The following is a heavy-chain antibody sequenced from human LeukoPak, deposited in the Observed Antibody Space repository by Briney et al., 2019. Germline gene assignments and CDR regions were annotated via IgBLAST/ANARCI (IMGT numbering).Heavy chain of an antibody. D-gene: IGHD2-2*01. Sequence: PSQTLSLTCTVSGGSIISGTYYWSWIRQPAGKALEWIGRIYSSGRPSYNPSLESRVTISIDTSKNQFSLKLSSVTAADTAVYYCARVLCSSTSCYSSPWFDPWGQGTLVTVSS. J-gene: IGHJ5*02. V-gene: IGHV4-61*02. CDR3: ARVLCSSTSCYSSPWFDP. CDR2: IYSSGRP. CDR1: GGSIISGTYY.